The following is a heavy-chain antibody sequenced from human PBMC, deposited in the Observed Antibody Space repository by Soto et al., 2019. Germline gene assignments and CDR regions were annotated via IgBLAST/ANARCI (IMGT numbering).Heavy chain of an antibody. Sequence: QVQLVESGGGVVQPGRSLRLSCAASGFTFSSYAMHWVRQAPGKGLEWVAVISYDGSNKYYADSVKGRFTISRDNPKNTVYVKMTSLRVEDTAAYCCARAKVSGIAAALDYWGQGTLVTVSS. CDR1: GFTFSSYA. V-gene: IGHV3-30-3*01. CDR2: ISYDGSNK. D-gene: IGHD6-13*01. CDR3: ARAKVSGIAAALDY. J-gene: IGHJ4*02.